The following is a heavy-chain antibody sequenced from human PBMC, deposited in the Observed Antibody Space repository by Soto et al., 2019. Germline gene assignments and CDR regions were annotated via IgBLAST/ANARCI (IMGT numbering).Heavy chain of an antibody. D-gene: IGHD6-19*01. CDR2: VTHSGTA. CDR3: ARIHWAQSSLVY. J-gene: IGHJ4*02. CDR1: GGTIDSGAFS. V-gene: IGHV4-30-2*01. Sequence: QLQLQESGSKLVKPSETLSLTCAVSGGTIDSGAFSLSWIRQPPGKRLQWIGYVTHSGTAYSIPSLNGRLTLSVDSSQTKYSLKLTSVTAADSAFYYGARIHWAQSSLVYWGRGILVTVSS.